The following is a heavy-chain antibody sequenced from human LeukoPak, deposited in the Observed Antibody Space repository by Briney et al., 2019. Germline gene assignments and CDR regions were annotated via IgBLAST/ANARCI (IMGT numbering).Heavy chain of an antibody. CDR1: GFTFDDHG. Sequence: GGSLRLSCAASGFTFDDHGMHWVRQAPGKGLEWVSGISWSSGIIGYADSVKGRFTISRDNAKNSLYLQMNSLRAEDTAVYYCARESGGYFDYWGQGTLVTVSS. V-gene: IGHV3-9*01. J-gene: IGHJ4*02. D-gene: IGHD3-10*01. CDR3: ARESGGYFDY. CDR2: ISWSSGII.